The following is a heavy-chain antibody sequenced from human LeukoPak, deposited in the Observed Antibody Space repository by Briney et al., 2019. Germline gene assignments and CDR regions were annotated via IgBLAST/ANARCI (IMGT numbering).Heavy chain of an antibody. J-gene: IGHJ4*02. CDR2: VNAGNGNT. CDR3: ASTLGFCYDGICYKGRYLDY. CDR1: GYTFTSYA. V-gene: IGHV1-3*01. D-gene: IGHD3-22*01. Sequence: ASVKVSCKASGYTFTSYAMHWVRQAPGQRLEWMGWVNAGNGNTKYSQKFQDRVTITADEFTTTAYMELNSLRSEDTAVYYCASTLGFCYDGICYKGRYLDYWGQGTLVTVSS.